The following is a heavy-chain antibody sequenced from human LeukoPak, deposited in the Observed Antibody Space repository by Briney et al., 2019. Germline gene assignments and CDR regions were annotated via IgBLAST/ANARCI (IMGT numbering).Heavy chain of an antibody. CDR3: ASPRGRDGYNYGFFDY. Sequence: ASVKVSSKASGYTFTGYYMHWVRQAPGQGLEWMGRINPNSGGTNYAQKFQGRVTMTRDTSISTAYMELSRLRSDDTAVYYCASPRGRDGYNYGFFDYWGQGTLVTVSS. V-gene: IGHV1-2*06. J-gene: IGHJ4*02. CDR2: INPNSGGT. CDR1: GYTFTGYY. D-gene: IGHD5-24*01.